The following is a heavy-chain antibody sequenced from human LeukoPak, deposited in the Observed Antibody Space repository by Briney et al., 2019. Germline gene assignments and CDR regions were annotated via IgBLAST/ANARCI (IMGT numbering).Heavy chain of an antibody. CDR3: AKVGTTLGDY. CDR1: GFTFSSYG. CDR2: ISYDGSNK. D-gene: IGHD1-1*01. V-gene: IGHV3-30*18. J-gene: IGHJ4*02. Sequence: GGSLRLSCAASGFTFSSYGMHWVRQAPGKGLEWVAVISYDGSNKYYADSVKGRFTISRDNSKNTLYLQMNSLRAEDTAVYYCAKVGTTLGDYWGQGTLVTVSS.